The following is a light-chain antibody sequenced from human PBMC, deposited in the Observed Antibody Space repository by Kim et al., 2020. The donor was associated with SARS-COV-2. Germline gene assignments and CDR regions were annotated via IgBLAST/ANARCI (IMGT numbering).Light chain of an antibody. CDR3: QHYDNWPFT. Sequence: EIVMTQSPATLSVSPGERATLSCRASQSVGSNLAWYQQKPGQAPWLLIYGASTRATGIPARFSGSGSGTEFSLTILSLQSEDFAVYYCQHYDNWPFTFGPGTKVDIK. CDR1: QSVGSN. V-gene: IGKV3-15*01. CDR2: GAS. J-gene: IGKJ3*01.